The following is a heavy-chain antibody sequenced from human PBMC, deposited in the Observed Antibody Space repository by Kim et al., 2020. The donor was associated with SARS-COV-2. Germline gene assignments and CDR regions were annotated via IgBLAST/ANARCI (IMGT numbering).Heavy chain of an antibody. CDR3: EASDY. J-gene: IGHJ4*02. CDR2: ISDSGVRP. Sequence: ISDSGVRPNYADSVKGRFTISRDNSKSTLFLKMNSLRAEDTAVYYCEASDYWGQGSLVTVSS. V-gene: IGHV3-23*01.